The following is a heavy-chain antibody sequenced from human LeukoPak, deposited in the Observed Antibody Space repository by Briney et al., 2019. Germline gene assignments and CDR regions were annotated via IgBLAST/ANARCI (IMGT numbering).Heavy chain of an antibody. V-gene: IGHV4-59*01. J-gene: IGHJ6*03. CDR3: ARGGVVVPAAIGSYYMDV. Sequence: PSQTLSLTCTVSAGSISSYYWSWVRQPPGKGLEWIGYIYYSGSTNYNPSLKSRVTISVDTSKNQFSLKLSSVTAADTAVYYCARGGVVVPAAIGSYYMDVWGKGTTVTVSS. CDR2: IYYSGST. CDR1: AGSISSYY. D-gene: IGHD2-2*01.